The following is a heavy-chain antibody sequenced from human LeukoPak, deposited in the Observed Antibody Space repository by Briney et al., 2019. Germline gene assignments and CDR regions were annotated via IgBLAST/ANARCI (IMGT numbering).Heavy chain of an antibody. V-gene: IGHV4-4*02. CDR2: IYHSGST. CDR3: ARSLIRGTMVREIDY. J-gene: IGHJ4*02. Sequence: PSETLSLTCAVSGGSISSSNWWSWVRQPPGKGLEWIGEIYHSGSTYYNPSLKSRVTISVDRSKNQFSLKLSSVTAADTAVYYCARSLIRGTMVREIDYWGQGTLVTVSS. CDR1: GGSISSSNW. D-gene: IGHD3-10*01.